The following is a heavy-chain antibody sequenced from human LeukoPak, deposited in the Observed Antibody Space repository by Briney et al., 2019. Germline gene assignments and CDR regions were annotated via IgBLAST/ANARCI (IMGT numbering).Heavy chain of an antibody. J-gene: IGHJ4*02. CDR2: IYYSGST. D-gene: IGHD6-19*01. V-gene: IGHV4-59*01. Sequence: SETLSLTCTVSGGSISGYYWNWIRQPPGKGLEWIGYIYYSGSTNYNPSLKSRVTISLDTSTNQFSLKLSSVTAADTAVYYCARGHSSGWYVNFDYWGQGTLVTVSS. CDR3: ARGHSSGWYVNFDY. CDR1: GGSISGYY.